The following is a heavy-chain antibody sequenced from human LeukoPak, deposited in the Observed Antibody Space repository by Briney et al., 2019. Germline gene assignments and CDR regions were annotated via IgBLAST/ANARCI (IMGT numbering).Heavy chain of an antibody. D-gene: IGHD3-22*01. V-gene: IGHV3-66*01. Sequence: TGGSLRLSCAASGFTVSSNYMSWVRQAPGKGLEWVSVIYSGGSTYYADSVKGRFTISRDNSKNTLYLQMNSLRAEDTAVYYCARAYYDSSGYPDYWGQGTLVTVSS. J-gene: IGHJ4*02. CDR2: IYSGGST. CDR1: GFTVSSNY. CDR3: ARAYYDSSGYPDY.